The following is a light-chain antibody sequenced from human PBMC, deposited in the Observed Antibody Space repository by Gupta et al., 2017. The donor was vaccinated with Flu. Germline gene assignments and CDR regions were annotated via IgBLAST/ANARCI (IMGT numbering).Light chain of an antibody. CDR1: SPNIGSNT. CDR2: SNN. Sequence: SVLTHPPSASGTTGQRVTLSCSGSSPNIGSNTVNWYQQLPATAPKLLIYSNNQRPSGVPDRFSGSKSGTSASLASSGLQSEDEAYYYCAAGDDSLNVVFGGGTKLTVL. J-gene: IGLJ2*01. V-gene: IGLV1-44*01. CDR3: AAGDDSLNVV.